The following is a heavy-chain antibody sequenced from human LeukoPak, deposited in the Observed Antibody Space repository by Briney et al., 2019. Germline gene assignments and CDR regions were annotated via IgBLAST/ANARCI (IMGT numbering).Heavy chain of an antibody. Sequence: ASVKVYCKASGYTFTSYDINWVRQATGQGLEWMGWMNPNSGNTGYAQKFQGRVTMTRNTSISTAYMELSSLRSEDTAVYYCARAKYDFWSGSHDAFDIWGQGTMVTVSS. CDR2: MNPNSGNT. D-gene: IGHD3-3*01. V-gene: IGHV1-8*01. CDR1: GYTFTSYD. J-gene: IGHJ3*02. CDR3: ARAKYDFWSGSHDAFDI.